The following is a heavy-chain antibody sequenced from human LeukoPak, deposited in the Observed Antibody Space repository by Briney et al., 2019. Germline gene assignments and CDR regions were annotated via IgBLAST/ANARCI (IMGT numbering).Heavy chain of an antibody. J-gene: IGHJ4*02. V-gene: IGHV3-30*02. CDR2: IRYDGSNK. D-gene: IGHD4-11*01. CDR3: AKLEHDYSNYGGYYFDY. CDR1: GFTFSSYG. Sequence: PGGSLRLSCAASGFTFSSYGMHWVRRAPGKGLEWVAFIRYDGSNKYYADSVKGRFTISRDNSKNTLYLQMNSLRAEDTAVYYCAKLEHDYSNYGGYYFDYWGQGTLVTVSS.